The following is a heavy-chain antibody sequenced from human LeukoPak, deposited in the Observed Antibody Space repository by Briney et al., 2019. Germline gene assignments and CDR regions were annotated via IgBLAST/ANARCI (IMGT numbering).Heavy chain of an antibody. Sequence: GGSLRLSCAASGFTFSSYSMNWVRQAPGKGLEWVSSISSSSSYIYYADSVKGRFTISRDNAKNSLYLQMNSLRAEDTAVYYCAREGRVRGVTSYYYYYMDVWGKGTTVTISS. CDR3: AREGRVRGVTSYYYYYMDV. D-gene: IGHD3-10*01. V-gene: IGHV3-21*01. CDR2: ISSSSSYI. J-gene: IGHJ6*03. CDR1: GFTFSSYS.